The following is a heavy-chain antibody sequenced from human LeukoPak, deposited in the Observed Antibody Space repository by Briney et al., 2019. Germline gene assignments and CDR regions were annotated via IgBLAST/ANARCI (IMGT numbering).Heavy chain of an antibody. CDR2: IYYSGST. CDR3: ARSDLVYDAFDI. J-gene: IGHJ3*02. Sequence: PSETLSLTCTVSGGSISSYYWSWIRQPPGKGLEWIGYIYYSGSTKNNPSLKSRVTISVDTSKNQFSLKLSSVTAADTAVYYCARSDLVYDAFDIWGQGTMVTVSS. D-gene: IGHD1-14*01. CDR1: GGSISSYY. V-gene: IGHV4-59*01.